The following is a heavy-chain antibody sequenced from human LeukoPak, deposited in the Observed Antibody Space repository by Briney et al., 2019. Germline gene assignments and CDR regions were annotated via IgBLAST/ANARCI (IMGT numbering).Heavy chain of an antibody. CDR3: ARPAYQLLYYFDY. J-gene: IGHJ4*02. V-gene: IGHV1-2*02. Sequence: VASVKVSCKASGYTFTGYYMHWVRQAPGQGLEWMGWINPNSGGTNYAQKFQGRVTMTTDTSTSTAYMELRSLRSDDTAVYYCARPAYQLLYYFDYWGQGTLVTVSS. D-gene: IGHD2-2*01. CDR1: GYTFTGYY. CDR2: INPNSGGT.